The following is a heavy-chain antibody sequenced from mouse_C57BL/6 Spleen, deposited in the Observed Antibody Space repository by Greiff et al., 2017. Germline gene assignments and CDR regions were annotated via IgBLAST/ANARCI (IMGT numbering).Heavy chain of an antibody. Sequence: QVQLKQPGAELVKPGASVKLSCKASGYTFTSYWMHWVKQRPGQGLEWIGMIHPNSGSTNYNEKFKSKATLTVDKSSSTAYMQLSSLTSEDSAVYYCAVYDYDASYYFDYWGQGTTLTVSS. J-gene: IGHJ2*01. V-gene: IGHV1-64*01. CDR2: IHPNSGST. CDR1: GYTFTSYW. D-gene: IGHD2-4*01. CDR3: AVYDYDASYYFDY.